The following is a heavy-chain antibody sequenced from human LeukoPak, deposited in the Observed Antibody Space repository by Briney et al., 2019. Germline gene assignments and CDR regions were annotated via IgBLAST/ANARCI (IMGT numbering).Heavy chain of an antibody. D-gene: IGHD1-7*01. CDR1: GFTFSSYE. Sequence: GGSLRLSCAASGFTFSSYEMNWVRQAPGKGLEWVSAVSGSAGSTYYADSVKGRFTISRDNSKNTLYLQMNSLRAEDTAVYYCAVSFYYYYMDVWGKGTTVTVSS. CDR2: VSGSAGST. J-gene: IGHJ6*03. V-gene: IGHV3-23*01. CDR3: AVSFYYYYMDV.